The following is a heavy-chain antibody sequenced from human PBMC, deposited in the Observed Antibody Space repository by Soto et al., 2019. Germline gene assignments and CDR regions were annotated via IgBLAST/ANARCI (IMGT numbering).Heavy chain of an antibody. CDR2: IYQSGKT. D-gene: IGHD1-1*01. CDR3: ARQYSSRVRCYNED. J-gene: IGHJ4*02. Sequence: SETLSLTCGFSVCPVSYGYYWGWIRQPPGKGLEWLGSIYQSGKTYYNPSLKSRLTLSMDTSRNEFSLRLRSVTAADTAVYFCARQYSSRVRCYNEDWGPGGLGTVSS. V-gene: IGHV4-38-2*01. CDR1: VCPVSYGYY.